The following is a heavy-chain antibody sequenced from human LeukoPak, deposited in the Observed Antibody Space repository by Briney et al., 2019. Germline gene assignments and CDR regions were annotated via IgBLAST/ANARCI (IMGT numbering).Heavy chain of an antibody. CDR2: ISGSGGST. D-gene: IGHD1-26*01. CDR3: ARTGVGGGYRFDY. Sequence: GGSLRLSCAASGFTFSSYAMSWVRQAPGRGLEWVSAISGSGGSTYYADSVKGRFTISRDNSKNTLYLQMNSLRAEDTAVYYCARTGVGGGYRFDYWGQGTLVTVSS. V-gene: IGHV3-23*01. J-gene: IGHJ4*02. CDR1: GFTFSSYA.